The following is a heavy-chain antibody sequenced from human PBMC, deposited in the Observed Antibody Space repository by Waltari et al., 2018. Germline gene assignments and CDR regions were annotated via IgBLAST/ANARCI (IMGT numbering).Heavy chain of an antibody. D-gene: IGHD1-26*01. CDR1: GFTFSSYE. J-gene: IGHJ6*02. CDR3: ARDERGLLTYYYYGMDV. Sequence: EVQLVESGGGLVQPGGSLRLSCAASGFTFSSYEMHWVRQAPGKGLEWVSYISSSGSTIYYADSVKGRFTISRDNAKNSLYLQMNSLRAEDTAVYYCARDERGLLTYYYYGMDVWGQGTTVTVFS. V-gene: IGHV3-48*03. CDR2: ISSSGSTI.